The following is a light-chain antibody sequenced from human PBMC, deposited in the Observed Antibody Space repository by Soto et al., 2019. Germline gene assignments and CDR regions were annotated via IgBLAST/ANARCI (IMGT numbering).Light chain of an antibody. CDR1: WSNIGAGYE. Sequence: QSVLTQPPSVSGAPGQRVTISCTGGWSNIGAGYEVHWYQHLPGTAPKLLIYGVTNRPSGVPDRFSGSRSGTSASLAITVRQADDEGDYSCQYCGRSLSNSWLFGGGTKLPVL. J-gene: IGLJ3*02. CDR2: GVT. V-gene: IGLV1-40*01. CDR3: QYCGRSLSNSWL.